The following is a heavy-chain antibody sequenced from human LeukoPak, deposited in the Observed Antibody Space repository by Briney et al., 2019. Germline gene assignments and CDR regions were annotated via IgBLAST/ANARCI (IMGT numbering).Heavy chain of an antibody. CDR1: GFTFSSYA. CDR2: ISYDGSNK. CDR3: ARGSKQQLDAYFDY. V-gene: IGHV3-30*01. Sequence: GGSLRLSCAASGFTFSSYAMHWVRQAPGKGLEWEAVISYDGSNKYYADSVKGRFTISRDNSKKTLYLKMNSLRAEDKAVYSCARGSKQQLDAYFDYWGQGTLVTVSS. J-gene: IGHJ4*02. D-gene: IGHD6-13*01.